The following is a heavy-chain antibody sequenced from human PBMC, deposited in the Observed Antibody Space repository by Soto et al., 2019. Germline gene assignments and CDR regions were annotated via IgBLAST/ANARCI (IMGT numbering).Heavy chain of an antibody. D-gene: IGHD1-7*01. Sequence: GGSLRLSCAASGFTFSSYWMRWVRQAPGKGLEWVANIKQDGSEKYYVDSVKGRFTISRDNAKNSLYLQMNSLRAEDTAVYYCARVRGNYVNGMDVWGQVTTVAVYS. CDR3: ARVRGNYVNGMDV. V-gene: IGHV3-7*03. CDR2: IKQDGSEK. J-gene: IGHJ6*02. CDR1: GFTFSSYW.